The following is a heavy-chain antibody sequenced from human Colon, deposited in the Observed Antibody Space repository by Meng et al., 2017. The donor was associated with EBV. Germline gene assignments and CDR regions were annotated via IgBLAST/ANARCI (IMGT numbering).Heavy chain of an antibody. CDR2: INHSGST. D-gene: IGHD5-24*01. Sequence: QVQLRQGGGGLLKPSETLSLPCAVYGGSFIGHYWTWIRQPPGKGLEWIGEINHSGSTNYNPSLKSRVTISVDRSNDQFSLSLSSVTAADTAVYYCARGNAYNAPSFDYWGQGTLVTVSS. CDR1: GGSFIGHY. CDR3: ARGNAYNAPSFDY. V-gene: IGHV4-34*01. J-gene: IGHJ4*02.